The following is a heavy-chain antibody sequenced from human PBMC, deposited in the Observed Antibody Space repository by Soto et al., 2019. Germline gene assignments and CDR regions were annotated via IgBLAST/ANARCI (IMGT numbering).Heavy chain of an antibody. CDR2: IYHSGST. CDR3: ARQLGGWAPWYFDY. V-gene: IGHV4-30-2*01. J-gene: IGHJ4*02. D-gene: IGHD6-19*01. CDR1: GGSISSGGYS. Sequence: PSETLSLTCAVSGGSISSGGYSWSWIRQPPGKGLEWIGYIYHSGSTYYNPSLKSRVTISVDTSKNQFSLKLSSVTAADTAVYYCARQLGGWAPWYFDYRGQGTLVTVSS.